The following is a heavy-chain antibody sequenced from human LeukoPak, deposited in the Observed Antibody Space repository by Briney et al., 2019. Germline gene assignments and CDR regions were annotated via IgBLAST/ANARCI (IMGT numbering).Heavy chain of an antibody. CDR2: INPNSGNR. V-gene: IGHV1-8*02. D-gene: IGHD7-27*01. Sequence: GASVKVSCKAYGYTFTSNDINWIRQATGQGLEWMGWINPNSGNRGHTQKFQGRVTLTMNTSTSTAYMDLTSLTSEDTAVYYCARGPPGEDHYYLDVWAKGTTVTVSS. J-gene: IGHJ6*03. CDR3: ARGPPGEDHYYLDV. CDR1: GYTFTSND.